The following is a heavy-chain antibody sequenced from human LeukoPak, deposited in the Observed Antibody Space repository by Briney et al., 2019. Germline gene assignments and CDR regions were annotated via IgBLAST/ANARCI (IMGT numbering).Heavy chain of an antibody. Sequence: GGSLRLSCAASGFTFSSYEMNWVRRAPGKGLEWVSYISSSGSTIYYADSVKGRFTISRDNAKNSLYLQMNSLRAEDTAVYYCARGFSGSFAFDIWGQGTMVTVSS. CDR2: ISSSGSTI. D-gene: IGHD3-10*01. J-gene: IGHJ3*02. CDR1: GFTFSSYE. CDR3: ARGFSGSFAFDI. V-gene: IGHV3-48*03.